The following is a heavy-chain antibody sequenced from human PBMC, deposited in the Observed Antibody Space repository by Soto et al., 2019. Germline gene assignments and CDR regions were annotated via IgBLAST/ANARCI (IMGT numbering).Heavy chain of an antibody. J-gene: IGHJ6*02. CDR2: ITWNVEVA. V-gene: IGHV3-9*01. D-gene: IGHD6-19*01. CDR3: ATDRGTCSGNKCSSLYYYYGMDV. Sequence: EVQLVESGGGLVQPGRSLRLSCSASGFKFDDYAMHWVRQAPGKGLECVSGITWNVEVAGYADSVRGRFTISRDNPKNSLYLQMSSLTTEDTALYSCATDRGTCSGNKCSSLYYYYGMDVWGHGTTVTVSS. CDR1: GFKFDDYA.